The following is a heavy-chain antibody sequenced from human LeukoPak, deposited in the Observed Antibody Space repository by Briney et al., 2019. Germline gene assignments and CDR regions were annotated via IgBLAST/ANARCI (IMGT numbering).Heavy chain of an antibody. D-gene: IGHD4-17*01. CDR2: INQSGSI. Sequence: SETLSLTCAVYCGSFSGYYWNWIRQPPEKGLEWIGEINQSGSINYNPSLKSRVTMSVDTSKNQFSLKLSSVTAADTAVYYCARGSYGDYGFKHWYFDLWGRGTLVTVSS. CDR1: CGSFSGYY. V-gene: IGHV4-34*01. J-gene: IGHJ2*01. CDR3: ARGSYGDYGFKHWYFDL.